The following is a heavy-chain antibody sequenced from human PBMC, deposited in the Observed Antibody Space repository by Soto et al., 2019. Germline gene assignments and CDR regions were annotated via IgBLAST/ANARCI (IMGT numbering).Heavy chain of an antibody. J-gene: IGHJ4*02. Sequence: QVQLQESGPGLVKPSQTLSLTCTVSGGSISSGGYYWSWIRQHPGKGLEWIGYIYYSGSTYYNPSLKSCVTISVDTPKNQFSPKLSSVTAAVTAMYYCARAGYCSGRSCYSLYYFDYWGQGTLVTVSS. D-gene: IGHD2-15*01. V-gene: IGHV4-31*03. CDR1: GGSISSGGYY. CDR3: ARAGYCSGRSCYSLYYFDY. CDR2: IYYSGST.